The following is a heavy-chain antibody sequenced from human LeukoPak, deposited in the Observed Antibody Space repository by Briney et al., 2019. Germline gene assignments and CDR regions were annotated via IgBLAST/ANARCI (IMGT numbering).Heavy chain of an antibody. D-gene: IGHD4-17*01. V-gene: IGHV3-48*03. CDR1: GFTFRNYE. Sequence: GGFLRLSCIVSGFTFRNYEMNWVRQAPGKGLEWLSYINDAGNSIYYTDSVKGRFTISRDNAKNSLYLQMSGLRAEDTAIYYCARGRDYGDTIDYWGQGTLVTVSS. CDR2: INDAGNSI. CDR3: ARGRDYGDTIDY. J-gene: IGHJ4*02.